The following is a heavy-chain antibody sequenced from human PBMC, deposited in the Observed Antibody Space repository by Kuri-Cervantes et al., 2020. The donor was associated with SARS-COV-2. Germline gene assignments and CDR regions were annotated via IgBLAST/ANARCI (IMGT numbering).Heavy chain of an antibody. Sequence: ASVKVSCKASGYTFTSYGISWVRQAPGQGLEWMGWISAYNGNTNYAQKLQGRVTMTRDTSTSTVYMELSSLRSEDTAVYYCARERGQWLVRNGMDVWGQETTVTVSS. D-gene: IGHD6-19*01. J-gene: IGHJ6*02. V-gene: IGHV1-18*01. CDR1: GYTFTSYG. CDR2: ISAYNGNT. CDR3: ARERGQWLVRNGMDV.